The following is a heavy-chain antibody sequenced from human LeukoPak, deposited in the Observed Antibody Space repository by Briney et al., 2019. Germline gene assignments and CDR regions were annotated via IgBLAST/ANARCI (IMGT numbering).Heavy chain of an antibody. CDR3: ARGMITFGGVIVSNWFDP. Sequence: ASVKVSCKASGYTFTGYGISWVRQAPGQGLEWMGWISAYNGNTNYAQKLQGRVTMTTDTSTSTAYMELRSLRSDDTAAYYCARGMITFGGVIVSNWFDPWGQGTLVTVSS. CDR2: ISAYNGNT. D-gene: IGHD3-16*02. V-gene: IGHV1-18*01. CDR1: GYTFTGYG. J-gene: IGHJ5*02.